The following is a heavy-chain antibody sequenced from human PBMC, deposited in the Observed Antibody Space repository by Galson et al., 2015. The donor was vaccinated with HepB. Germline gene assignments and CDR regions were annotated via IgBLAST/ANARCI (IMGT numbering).Heavy chain of an antibody. CDR3: ARECIVGASFDY. V-gene: IGHV1-69*04. Sequence: SVKVSCKASGGTFSSYAISWVRQAPGQGLEWMGRIIPILGIANYAQKFQGRVTITADKSTSTAYMELSSLRSEDTAVYYCARECIVGASFDYWGQGTLVTVSS. CDR2: IIPILGIA. CDR1: GGTFSSYA. J-gene: IGHJ4*02. D-gene: IGHD1-26*01.